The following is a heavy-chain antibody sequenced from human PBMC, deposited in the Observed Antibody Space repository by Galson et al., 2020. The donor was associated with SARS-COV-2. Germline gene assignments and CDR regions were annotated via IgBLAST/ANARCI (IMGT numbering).Heavy chain of an antibody. J-gene: IGHJ5*02. CDR2: ISGSGGST. CDR1: GFTFSSYA. D-gene: IGHD6-13*01. V-gene: IGHV3-23*01. Sequence: GESLKISCAASGFTFSSYAMSWVRQAPGKGLEWVSAISGSGGSTYYADSVKGRFTISRDNSKNTLYLQMNSLRAEDTAVYYCAKDDGKRIRYSSSWSRKFDPWGQGTLVTVSS. CDR3: AKDDGKRIRYSSSWSRKFDP.